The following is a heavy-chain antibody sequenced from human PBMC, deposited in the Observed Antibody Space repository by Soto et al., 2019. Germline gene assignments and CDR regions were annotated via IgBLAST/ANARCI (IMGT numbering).Heavy chain of an antibody. D-gene: IGHD6-19*01. CDR3: ARVGIAVATLDY. V-gene: IGHV3-21*01. CDR2: ISSSSSYI. J-gene: IGHJ4*02. CDR1: GFTFSSYS. Sequence: EVQLVESGGGLVKPGGSLRLSCAASGFTFSSYSMNWVRQAPGKGLEWVSSISSSSSYIYYADSVKGRFTISRDNAKNSLYLQMNSLRAEDTAVYYCARVGIAVATLDYWGQGTLVTVSS.